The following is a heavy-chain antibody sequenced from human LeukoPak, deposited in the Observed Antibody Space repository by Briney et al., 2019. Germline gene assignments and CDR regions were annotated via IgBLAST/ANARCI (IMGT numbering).Heavy chain of an antibody. V-gene: IGHV3-30-3*01. Sequence: PGGSLRLSCAASGFTFSSYWMSWVRQAPGKGLEWVAVISYDGTNKYYADSVKGRFTISRDTSKNTLYLQMNSLRAEDTAVYYCARTWQLDSWGQGTLVTVSS. CDR3: ARTWQLDS. J-gene: IGHJ4*02. CDR1: GFTFSSYW. CDR2: ISYDGTNK. D-gene: IGHD1-26*01.